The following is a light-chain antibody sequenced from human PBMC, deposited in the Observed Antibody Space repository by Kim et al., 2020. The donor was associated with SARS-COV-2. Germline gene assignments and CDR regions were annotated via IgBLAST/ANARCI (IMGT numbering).Light chain of an antibody. CDR2: AAS. Sequence: DIQMTQSPSSLSASVGDRVTITCRARQSISNYLNWYQQKPGKAPNLLIYAASSLQSGVPSRFSGSGSGTDFTLTISSLQPEDFATYFCQQSYSTPPIFGPGTKVDIK. J-gene: IGKJ3*01. V-gene: IGKV1-39*01. CDR1: QSISNY. CDR3: QQSYSTPPI.